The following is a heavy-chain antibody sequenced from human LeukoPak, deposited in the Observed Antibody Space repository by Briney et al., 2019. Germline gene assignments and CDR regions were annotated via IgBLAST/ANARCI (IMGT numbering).Heavy chain of an antibody. Sequence: GGSLRLSCAASGFTFSNYGMYWVRQAPGKGLEWVAVISSDGSNKYYADSVKGRFTISRDNSKDTLYLQMKSLRAEDTAVYYCAKDPIAVAGNNYYRMDVWGQGTTVTVSS. J-gene: IGHJ6*02. V-gene: IGHV3-30*18. CDR1: GFTFSNYG. D-gene: IGHD6-19*01. CDR2: ISSDGSNK. CDR3: AKDPIAVAGNNYYRMDV.